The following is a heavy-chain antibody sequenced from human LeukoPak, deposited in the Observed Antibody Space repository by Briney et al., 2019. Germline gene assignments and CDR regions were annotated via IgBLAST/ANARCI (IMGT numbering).Heavy chain of an antibody. CDR2: ISYDGSNK. J-gene: IGHJ6*02. D-gene: IGHD3-16*02. V-gene: IGHV3-30-3*01. CDR1: GFTFSSYA. CDR3: ARGGDYVWGSYPHYYYGMDV. Sequence: GGSLRLSRAASGFTFSSYAMHWVRQAPGKGLEWVAVISYDGSNKYYADSVKGRFTISRDNSKNTLYLQMNSLRAEDTAVYYCARGGDYVWGSYPHYYYGMDVWGQGTTVTVSS.